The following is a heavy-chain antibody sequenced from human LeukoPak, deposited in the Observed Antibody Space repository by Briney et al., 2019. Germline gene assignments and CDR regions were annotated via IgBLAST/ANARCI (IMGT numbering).Heavy chain of an antibody. D-gene: IGHD3-22*01. CDR1: GFTFGDYA. CDR2: IRSKAYGGTT. CDR3: TSSYYYDSSGQDY. V-gene: IGHV3-49*04. J-gene: IGHJ4*02. Sequence: GGSLRLSCTASGFTFGDYAMSWVRQAPGKGLEWVGLIRSKAYGGTTEYAASVRGRFTISRDDSKSIAYLQMNSLKTEDTAVYYCTSSYYYDSSGQDYWGQGTLVTVSS.